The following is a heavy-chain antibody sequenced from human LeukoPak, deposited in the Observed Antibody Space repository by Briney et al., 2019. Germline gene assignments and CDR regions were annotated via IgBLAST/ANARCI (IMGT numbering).Heavy chain of an antibody. CDR3: ARVRGYGSGNYNDAFDI. D-gene: IGHD3-10*01. CDR1: GYTFTSYG. Sequence: GASVKVSCKASGYTFTSYGISWVRQAPGQGLEWMGWISAYNGNTNYAQKLQGRVTMTTDTSTSTAYMELRSLRSDDTAVYYCARVRGYGSGNYNDAFDIWGQETMVTVSS. J-gene: IGHJ3*02. CDR2: ISAYNGNT. V-gene: IGHV1-18*01.